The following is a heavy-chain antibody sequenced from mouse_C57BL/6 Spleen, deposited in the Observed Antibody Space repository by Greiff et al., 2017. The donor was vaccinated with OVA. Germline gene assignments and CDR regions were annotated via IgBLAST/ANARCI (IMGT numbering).Heavy chain of an antibody. CDR1: GYAFSSSW. Sequence: VKLMESGPELVKPGASVKISCKASGYAFSSSWMNWVKQRPGKGLEWIGRIYPGDGDTNYNGKFKGKATLTADKSSSTAYMQLSSLTSEDSAVYFCARENGYDVLAYWGQGTLVTVSA. J-gene: IGHJ3*01. CDR3: ARENGYDVLAY. V-gene: IGHV1-82*01. CDR2: IYPGDGDT. D-gene: IGHD2-2*01.